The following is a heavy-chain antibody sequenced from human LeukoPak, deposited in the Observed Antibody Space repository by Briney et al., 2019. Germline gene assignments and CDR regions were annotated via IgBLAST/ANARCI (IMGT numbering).Heavy chain of an antibody. CDR1: GGSISSYY. CDR3: ARGVYIAAAQYGY. CDR2: IYYSGTT. V-gene: IGHV4-59*01. J-gene: IGHJ4*02. D-gene: IGHD6-13*01. Sequence: ASETLSLTCTVSGGSISSYYWSWIRQPPGKGLEWIGYIYYSGTTNYNPSLRSRVTISVDTSKNQFSLKLSSVTAADTAVYYCARGVYIAAAQYGYWGQGTLVTVSS.